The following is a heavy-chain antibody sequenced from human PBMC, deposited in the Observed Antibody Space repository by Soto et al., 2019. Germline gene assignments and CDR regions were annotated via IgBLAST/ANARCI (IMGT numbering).Heavy chain of an antibody. J-gene: IGHJ4*02. V-gene: IGHV1-18*01. Sequence: QVRLVQSGAEVKKPGASVKVSCKAPGYTFTRYAISWVRQAPGQGLEWMGWISGYNGNTKYAQKLQGRVTMTTDTSTSTAYMELRSLRSDDTAVYYCARAHGGGITFEWGQGTLVTVSS. D-gene: IGHD3-16*01. CDR2: ISGYNGNT. CDR3: ARAHGGGITFE. CDR1: GYTFTRYA.